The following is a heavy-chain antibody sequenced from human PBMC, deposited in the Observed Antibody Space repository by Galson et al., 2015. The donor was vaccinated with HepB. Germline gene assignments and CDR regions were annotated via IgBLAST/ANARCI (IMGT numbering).Heavy chain of an antibody. Sequence: SLRLSCAASGFTFSNAWMSWVRQAPGKGLEWVGRIKSKTDGGTTDYAAPVKGRFTISRDDSKNTLYLQMNSLKTEDTAVYYCTTHLIVVVPAAISFDYWGQGTLVTVSS. CDR2: IKSKTDGGTT. CDR1: GFTFSNAW. CDR3: TTHLIVVVPAAISFDY. V-gene: IGHV3-15*01. D-gene: IGHD2-2*01. J-gene: IGHJ4*02.